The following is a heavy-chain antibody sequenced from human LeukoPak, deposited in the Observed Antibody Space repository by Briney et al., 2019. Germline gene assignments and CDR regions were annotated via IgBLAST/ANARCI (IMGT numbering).Heavy chain of an antibody. Sequence: GGSLRLSRTASGLTFSTSGFNWVRQAPGKGLEWVASIGPTGSDRYHADSIKGRFTISRDNANNFLYLQMNSLRAEDTAVYYCATETNGRHYDYWGQGTLLTVS. CDR2: IGPTGSDR. CDR1: GLTFSTSG. D-gene: IGHD1-14*01. CDR3: ATETNGRHYDY. V-gene: IGHV3-21*06. J-gene: IGHJ4*02.